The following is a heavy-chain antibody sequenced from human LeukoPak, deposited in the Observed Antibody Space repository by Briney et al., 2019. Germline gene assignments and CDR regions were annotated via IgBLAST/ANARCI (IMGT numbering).Heavy chain of an antibody. Sequence: SETLSLTCTVSGGSISSSGYYWGWIRQPPGKGLVWIGYIYYSGSTNYNPSLKSRVTISVDTSKNQFSLKLSSVTAADTAVYYCARERSSSFLDYWGQGTLVTVSS. CDR2: IYYSGST. CDR3: ARERSSSFLDY. V-gene: IGHV4-61*08. D-gene: IGHD6-6*01. J-gene: IGHJ4*02. CDR1: GGSISSSGYY.